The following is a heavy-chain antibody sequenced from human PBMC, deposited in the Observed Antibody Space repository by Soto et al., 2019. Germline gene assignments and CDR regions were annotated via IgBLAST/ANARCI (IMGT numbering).Heavy chain of an antibody. J-gene: IGHJ4*02. CDR3: AREGCGTYFVL. V-gene: IGHV1-46*01. D-gene: IGHD3-9*01. Sequence: ASVKVSCKASGYTLTSYYIHWVRQAPGQGLEWLGRINPSDGSTTSRQTLQGRFSMTRDTSASTVFMELSSLKSQDTSVYFCAREGCGTYFVLWGQGTRVTVSS. CDR1: GYTLTSYY. CDR2: INPSDGST.